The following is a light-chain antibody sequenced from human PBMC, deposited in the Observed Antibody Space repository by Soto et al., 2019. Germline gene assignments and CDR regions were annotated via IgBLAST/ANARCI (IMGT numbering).Light chain of an antibody. J-gene: IGKJ1*01. Sequence: DIEMTQSPSTLSASVGDRVTITCRASQSINNWLAWYQLKPGKAPKLLIYDASTLQSGVPSSFSGSGSGTEFTLTISSLQPEDFADYYCQQSYSTHPWTFGQGTKVDIK. V-gene: IGKV1-5*01. CDR2: DAS. CDR3: QQSYSTHPWT. CDR1: QSINNW.